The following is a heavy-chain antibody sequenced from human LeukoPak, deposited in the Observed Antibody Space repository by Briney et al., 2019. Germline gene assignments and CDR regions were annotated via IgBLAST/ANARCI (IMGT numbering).Heavy chain of an antibody. CDR1: GFTFSSYW. CDR3: AQDGASIRFDN. V-gene: IGHV3-74*01. J-gene: IGHJ4*02. CDR2: INSDGSST. Sequence: GGSLRLSCAASGFTFSSYWMHWVRQAPGKGLVWVSRINSDGSSTSYADSVKGRFTISRDNSKNTLYLQMNSLRAEDTAVYYCAQDGASIRFDNWGQGTLVTVSS. D-gene: IGHD3-16*01.